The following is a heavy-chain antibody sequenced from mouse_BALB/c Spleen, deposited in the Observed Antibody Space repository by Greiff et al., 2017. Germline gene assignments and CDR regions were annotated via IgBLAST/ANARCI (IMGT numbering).Heavy chain of an antibody. CDR1: GFTFSSFG. CDR3: ARSGYGYVYAMDY. D-gene: IGHD1-2*01. J-gene: IGHJ4*01. V-gene: IGHV5-17*02. CDR2: ISSGSSTI. Sequence: EVQLVESGGGLVQPGGSRKLSCAASGFTFSSFGMHWVRQAPEKGLEWVAYISSGSSTIYYADTVKGRFTISRDNPKNTLFLQMTSLRSEDTAMYYCARSGYGYVYAMDYWGQGTSVTVSS.